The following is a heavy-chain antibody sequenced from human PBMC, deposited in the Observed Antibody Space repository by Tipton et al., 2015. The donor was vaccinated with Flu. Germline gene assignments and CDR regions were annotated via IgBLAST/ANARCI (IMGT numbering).Heavy chain of an antibody. D-gene: IGHD4-11*01. Sequence: QLVQSGPEVRKPGASVKVSCKASGYTFTGYYMHWVRQAPGQGLEWIGWIVVGSGNTNYAQKFQERVTITRDMSTSTAYMELSSLRSEDTAVYYCAAFSPLTVKEYYFDYWGQGTLVTVSS. J-gene: IGHJ4*02. CDR1: GYTFTGYY. V-gene: IGHV1-58*02. CDR3: AAFSPLTVKEYYFDY. CDR2: IVVGSGNT.